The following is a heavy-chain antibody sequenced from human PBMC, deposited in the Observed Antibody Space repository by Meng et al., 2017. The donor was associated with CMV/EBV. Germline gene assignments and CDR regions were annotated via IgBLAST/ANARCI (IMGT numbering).Heavy chain of an antibody. V-gene: IGHV2-5*02. D-gene: IGHD6-13*01. Sequence: ITLKESRPPLVKPTQTLTLTCTFSGFSLSTSGVGVGWIRQPPGKALEWLALIYWDDDKRYSPSLKSRLTITKDTSKNQVVLTMTNMDPVDTATYYCAHKGRRMAAAGINWFDPWGQGTLVTVSS. CDR1: GFSLSTSGVG. CDR3: AHKGRRMAAAGINWFDP. CDR2: IYWDDDK. J-gene: IGHJ5*02.